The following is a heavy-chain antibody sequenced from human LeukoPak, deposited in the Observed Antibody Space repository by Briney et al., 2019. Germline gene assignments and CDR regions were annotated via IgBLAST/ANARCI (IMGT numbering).Heavy chain of an antibody. CDR1: GGSISSYY. Sequence: SETLSLTCTVSGGSISSYYWSWIRQPPGKGLEWIGYIYYSGSTNYNPSLKSRVTISVDTSKNQFSLKLSSVTAADTAVYYCARGGNWFYFDYWGQGTLVTVSS. V-gene: IGHV4-59*01. J-gene: IGHJ4*02. D-gene: IGHD4-23*01. CDR3: ARGGNWFYFDY. CDR2: IYYSGST.